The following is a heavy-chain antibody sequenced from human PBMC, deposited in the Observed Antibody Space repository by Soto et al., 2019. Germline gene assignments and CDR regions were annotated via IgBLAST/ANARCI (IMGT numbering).Heavy chain of an antibody. CDR2: IRSKDYGGTT. D-gene: IGHD3-3*01. CDR1: GFTFCDYA. V-gene: IGHV3-49*03. Sequence: PGGSLRLSCTSSGFTFCDYAMSWFRQAPGKGLEWVGFIRSKDYGGTTEYAASVKGRFTISRDDSKSIAYLQMNSLKTEDTAVYYCTRDPTSYVLRFLEWLTLDAFDIWGQGT. J-gene: IGHJ3*02. CDR3: TRDPTSYVLRFLEWLTLDAFDI.